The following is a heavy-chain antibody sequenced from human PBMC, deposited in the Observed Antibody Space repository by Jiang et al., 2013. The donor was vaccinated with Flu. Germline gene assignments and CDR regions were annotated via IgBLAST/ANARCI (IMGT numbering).Heavy chain of an antibody. D-gene: IGHD3-10*02. CDR1: GYKFTNNW. CDR2: IYPDDSET. V-gene: IGHV5-51*01. Sequence: GAEVKKPGESLKISCKGSGYKFTNNWIGWVRQMPGKGLEWMGAIYPDDSETTYSPSFQGQVTISADRSISTAYLQWSSLKASDTAMYYCARHLTDVNSFYYYVDVWGKGTTVTVSS. J-gene: IGHJ6*03. CDR3: ARHLTDVNSFYYYVDV.